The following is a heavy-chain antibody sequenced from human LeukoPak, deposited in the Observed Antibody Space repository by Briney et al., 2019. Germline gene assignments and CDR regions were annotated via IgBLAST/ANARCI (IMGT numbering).Heavy chain of an antibody. CDR1: GFTFDDYA. J-gene: IGHJ4*02. CDR3: AKGARSSSGYTTD. Sequence: PGGSPRLSCVASGFTFDDYAMHWVRQAPGKGLEWVAGINWNSVSAVYADSLKGRLTISRDNAKNSLFLQMNSLKTEDTAFYYCAKGARSSSGYTTDWGQGILVTASS. V-gene: IGHV3-9*01. CDR2: INWNSVSA. D-gene: IGHD3-22*01.